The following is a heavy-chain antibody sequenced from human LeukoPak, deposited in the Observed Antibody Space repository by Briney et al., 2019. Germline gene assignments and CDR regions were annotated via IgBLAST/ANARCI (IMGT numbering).Heavy chain of an antibody. CDR3: AKGGGPTWFDS. J-gene: IGHJ5*01. Sequence: GGSLRLSCAASGFTVSSNYMSWVRQAPGKGLEWVSAISGSGGNTYYADSVKGRFTISRDNSKNTLYLQMSSLRAEDTAVYYCAKGGGPTWFDSWGQGTLVTVSS. V-gene: IGHV3-23*01. CDR1: GFTVSSNY. CDR2: ISGSGGNT. D-gene: IGHD3-10*01.